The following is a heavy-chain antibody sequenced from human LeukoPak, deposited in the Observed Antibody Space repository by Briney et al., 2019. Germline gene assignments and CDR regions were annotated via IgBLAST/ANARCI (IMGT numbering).Heavy chain of an antibody. D-gene: IGHD3-10*01. CDR1: GYTFTSYG. CDR3: ARGHPHADGAGGYGSGSYYRWGVRLNLKKGYFDY. V-gene: IGHV1-18*01. CDR2: ISAYNGNT. J-gene: IGHJ4*02. Sequence: ASVKVSCKASGYTFTSYGISWVRQAPGQGLEWMGWISAYNGNTNYAQKLQGRVTMATDTSTSTAYMELRSLRSDDTAVYYCARGHPHADGAGGYGSGSYYRWGVRLNLKKGYFDYWGQGTLVTVSS.